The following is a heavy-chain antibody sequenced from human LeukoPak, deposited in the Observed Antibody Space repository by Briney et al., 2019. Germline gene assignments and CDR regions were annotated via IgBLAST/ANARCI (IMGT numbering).Heavy chain of an antibody. Sequence: PGGSLRLSCAASGFTFSSHAMSWVRQAPGKGLEWVSSIDISGSNTYYADSVKGRFTISRDNSKNTVYLHMNSLRPDDTAVYYCAKEIRPNDYWGQGTLVIVSS. J-gene: IGHJ4*02. CDR1: GFTFSSHA. CDR2: IDISGSNT. CDR3: AKEIRPNDY. D-gene: IGHD4-17*01. V-gene: IGHV3-23*05.